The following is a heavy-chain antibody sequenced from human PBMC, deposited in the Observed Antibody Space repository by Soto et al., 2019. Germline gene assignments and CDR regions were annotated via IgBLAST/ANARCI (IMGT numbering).Heavy chain of an antibody. V-gene: IGHV3-23*01. J-gene: IGHJ4*02. D-gene: IGHD3-10*01. CDR3: ANGRATYGLLTHDY. CDR1: GFSFRNYA. CDR2: LTGSSSNI. Sequence: EVQLLESGGGLVQPGGSLRLPCAAPGFSFRNYAMSWARQPPGKGLRGISTLTGSSSNIYYADPVKGRFATSRDNSRNTLYLQMNSLTAEDTAVYYCANGRATYGLLTHDYWGQGTLVTVSS.